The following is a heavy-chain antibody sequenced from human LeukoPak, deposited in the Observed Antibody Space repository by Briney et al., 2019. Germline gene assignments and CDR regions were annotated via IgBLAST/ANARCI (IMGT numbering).Heavy chain of an antibody. J-gene: IGHJ4*02. Sequence: RPSETLSLTCTVSGGSISSGDYYWSWIRQPAGKGLEWIGRIYTSGSTNYNPSLKSRVTISVDTSKNQFSLNLTSVTAADTAVYFCAKARGYGSGYFEYWGQGILVPVSS. D-gene: IGHD3-10*01. CDR1: GGSISSGDYY. CDR2: IYTSGST. V-gene: IGHV4-61*02. CDR3: AKARGYGSGYFEY.